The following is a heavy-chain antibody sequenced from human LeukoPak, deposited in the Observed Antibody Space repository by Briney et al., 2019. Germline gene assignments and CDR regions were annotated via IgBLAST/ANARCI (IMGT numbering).Heavy chain of an antibody. Sequence: PGGSLRLSCAASGFTFSSYEMNWVRQAPGKGLEWVSYIRSSGSTIYYADSVKGRFTISRDNAKNSVYLRMNSLRAEDTAVYYCARRSIVVVPAEIDYWGQGTLVTVSS. CDR2: IRSSGSTI. D-gene: IGHD2-2*01. CDR1: GFTFSSYE. J-gene: IGHJ4*02. CDR3: ARRSIVVVPAEIDY. V-gene: IGHV3-48*03.